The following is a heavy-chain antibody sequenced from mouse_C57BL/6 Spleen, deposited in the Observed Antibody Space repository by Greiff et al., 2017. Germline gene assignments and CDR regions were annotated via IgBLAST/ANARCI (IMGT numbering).Heavy chain of an antibody. J-gene: IGHJ3*01. V-gene: IGHV1-5*01. CDR3: TRSEGLRRAWFAY. Sequence: EVKVVESGTVLARPGASVKMSCKTSGYTFTSYWMHWVKQRPGQGLEWIGAIYPGNSDTSYNQKFKGKAKLTAVTSASTAYMELSSLTHEDSAVYYCTRSEGLRRAWFAYWGQGTLVTVSA. CDR2: IYPGNSDT. D-gene: IGHD2-4*01. CDR1: GYTFTSYW.